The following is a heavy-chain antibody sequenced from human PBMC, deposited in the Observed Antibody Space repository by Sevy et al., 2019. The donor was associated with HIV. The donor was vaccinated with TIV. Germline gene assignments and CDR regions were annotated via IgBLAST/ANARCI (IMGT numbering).Heavy chain of an antibody. CDR1: GYTFTSYD. V-gene: IGHV1-8*01. CDR3: AKGPEKPYYYYMDV. J-gene: IGHJ6*03. Sequence: ASVKVSCKASGYTFTSYDINWVRQATGQGLEWMGWMNPNTGNTGYAQKFQGRVTMTRNTSISTAYMELSSLRSEDTAVYYCAKGPEKPYYYYMDVWGKGTTVTVSS. CDR2: MNPNTGNT.